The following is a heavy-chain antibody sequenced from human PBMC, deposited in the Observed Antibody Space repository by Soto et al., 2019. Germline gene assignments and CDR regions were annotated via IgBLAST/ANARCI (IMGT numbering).Heavy chain of an antibody. CDR3: KQSIAARPVLGAYDV. Sequence: QITLKESGPTLVKPTQTLTLTCTFSGLSLSTPGVGVGWIRQPPGKALEWLAVIYWYDDKRYSPSLKSRLTISKDTSKNQVVLTMTNLDPMDTATYYCKQSIAARPVLGAYDVWGQGTMVTVSS. V-gene: IGHV2-5*01. J-gene: IGHJ3*01. D-gene: IGHD6-6*01. CDR1: GLSLSTPGVG. CDR2: IYWYDDK.